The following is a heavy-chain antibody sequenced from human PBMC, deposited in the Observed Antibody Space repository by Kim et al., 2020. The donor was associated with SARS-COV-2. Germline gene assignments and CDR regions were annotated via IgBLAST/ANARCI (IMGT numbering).Heavy chain of an antibody. D-gene: IGHD3-22*01. CDR1: GGSISSGGYY. J-gene: IGHJ6*02. V-gene: IGHV4-31*03. Sequence: SETLSLTCTVSGGSISSGGYYWSWIRQHPGKGLEWIGYIYYSGSTYYNPSLKSRVTISVDTSKNQFSLKLSSVTAADTAVYYCARGPTVDYYDSSGYHSSDYYYGMDVWGQGTTVTVSS. CDR3: ARGPTVDYYDSSGYHSSDYYYGMDV. CDR2: IYYSGST.